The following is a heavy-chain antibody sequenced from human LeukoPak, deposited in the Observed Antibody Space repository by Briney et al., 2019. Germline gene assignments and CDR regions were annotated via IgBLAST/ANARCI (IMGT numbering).Heavy chain of an antibody. V-gene: IGHV4-59*08. CDR2: IYSSGST. CDR3: ARQLAVAATAFDY. Sequence: SETLSLTCTVSGGSISNYYWSWIRQPPGKGLEWVGYIYSSGSTNYNPSLKSRVTLLVDTSKNRFSLKLSSVTAADTAVYFCARQLAVAATAFDYWGQGTLVTVSS. D-gene: IGHD2-15*01. J-gene: IGHJ4*02. CDR1: GGSISNYY.